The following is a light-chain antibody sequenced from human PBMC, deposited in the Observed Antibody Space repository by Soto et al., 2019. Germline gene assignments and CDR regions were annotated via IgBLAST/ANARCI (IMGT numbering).Light chain of an antibody. CDR2: DAS. CDR3: QHCFTVPYT. J-gene: IGKJ2*01. CDR1: QDISNR. Sequence: DIPMTQSPSSLSASVGDRITITCQASQDISNRLNWYHQKPGKAPNLLIYDASNLAAGVPSGFSGSGSGTDFTFTISSLQPEDIGTYYCQHCFTVPYTFGQGTKLVIK. V-gene: IGKV1-33*01.